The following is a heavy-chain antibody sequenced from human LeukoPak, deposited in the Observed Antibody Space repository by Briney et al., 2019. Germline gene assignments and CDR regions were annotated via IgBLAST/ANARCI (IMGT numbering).Heavy chain of an antibody. Sequence: ASVKVSCKASGYTFTSYGISWVRQAPGQGLEWMGCISAYNGNTNYAQKLQGRVTMTTDTSTSTAYMELRSLRSDDTAVYYCARDSRTYYDFWSGHSSTLYFDYWGQGTLVTVSS. CDR2: ISAYNGNT. CDR3: ARDSRTYYDFWSGHSSTLYFDY. D-gene: IGHD3-3*01. V-gene: IGHV1-18*01. CDR1: GYTFTSYG. J-gene: IGHJ4*02.